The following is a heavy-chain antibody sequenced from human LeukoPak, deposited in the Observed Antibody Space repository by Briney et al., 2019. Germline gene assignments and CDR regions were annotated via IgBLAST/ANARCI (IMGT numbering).Heavy chain of an antibody. Sequence: VGSLRLSCAASGFTFSRYAMSWVRQAPGKGLEWVSSISGDRSTTYYADSVKGRFAISRDNSKNTLYLQMNSLRAEDTAVYYCAKHQLVGHYYFDYWGQGTLVTVSS. CDR1: GFTFSRYA. V-gene: IGHV3-23*01. CDR2: ISGDRSTT. D-gene: IGHD1-1*01. J-gene: IGHJ4*02. CDR3: AKHQLVGHYYFDY.